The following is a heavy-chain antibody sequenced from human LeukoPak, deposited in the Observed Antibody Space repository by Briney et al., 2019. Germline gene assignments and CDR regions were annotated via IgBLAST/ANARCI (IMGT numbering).Heavy chain of an antibody. CDR3: AKDPEKGLAVARLEH. J-gene: IGHJ1*01. V-gene: IGHV3-30*04. D-gene: IGHD6-19*01. CDR1: GFTFSIYA. Sequence: GGSLRLSCAASGFTFSIYAMHWVRQAPGKGLEWVAVISYDGSNKYYADSVKGRFTIFRDKSKTTLFLQMDSLRAEDTAVYYCAKDPEKGLAVARLEHWGQGTLVTVSS. CDR2: ISYDGSNK.